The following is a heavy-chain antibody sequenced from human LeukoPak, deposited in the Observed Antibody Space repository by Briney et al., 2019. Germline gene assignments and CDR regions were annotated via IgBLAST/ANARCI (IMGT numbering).Heavy chain of an antibody. V-gene: IGHV1-18*01. D-gene: IGHD6-19*01. CDR2: ITPTKGNT. CDR1: GYTFTSYG. CDR3: ARESGWYESATEYYYYYYMDV. Sequence: GASVKVSCKASGYTFTSYGISWVRQAPGQGLEWLGWITPTKGNTNYAQKLQGRVTMTTDTSTSTAYMELRSLRSDDTAVYYCARESGWYESATEYYYYYYMDVWGKGTTVTVSS. J-gene: IGHJ6*03.